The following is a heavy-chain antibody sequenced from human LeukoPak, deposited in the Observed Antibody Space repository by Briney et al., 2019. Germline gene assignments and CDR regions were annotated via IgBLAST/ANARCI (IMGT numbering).Heavy chain of an antibody. CDR3: ARLRSTSYYFDY. D-gene: IGHD2-2*01. J-gene: IGHJ4*02. CDR2: ISSSSSYI. CDR1: GFTFSSYS. V-gene: IGHV3-21*01. Sequence: GGSMRLSCAASGFTFSSYSMNWVRQAPGKGLEWDSSISSSSSYIYYADSVKGRFTISRDNAKNSLYLQMNSLRAEDTAVYYCARLRSTSYYFDYWGQGTLVTVSS.